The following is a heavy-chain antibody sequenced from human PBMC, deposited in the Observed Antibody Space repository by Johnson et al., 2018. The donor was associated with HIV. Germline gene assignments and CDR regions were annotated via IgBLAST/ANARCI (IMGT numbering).Heavy chain of an antibody. CDR3: ARSGRPLVVVTAYDAFDV. V-gene: IGHV3-30*04. D-gene: IGHD2-15*01. J-gene: IGHJ3*01. Sequence: QVQLVESGGGVVQPGRSLRLSCAASGFTFSSYPMHWVRQAPGKGLEWVAVISYDGSNEYYADSVRGRFTISRDNSKNTLYLQMNSLRPEDTAVYYCARSGRPLVVVTAYDAFDVWCQGTMVTVSS. CDR2: ISYDGSNE. CDR1: GFTFSSYP.